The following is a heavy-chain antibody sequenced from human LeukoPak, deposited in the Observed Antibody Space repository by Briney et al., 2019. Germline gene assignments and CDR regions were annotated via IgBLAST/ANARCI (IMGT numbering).Heavy chain of an antibody. CDR3: ARDLVTMAMDV. CDR2: IYTSGST. CDR1: GGSISSYY. V-gene: IGHV4-4*07. Sequence: SEILSLTCTVSGGSISSYYWSWIRQPAGKGLEWIGRIYTSGSTNYNPSLKSRVTMSVDMSKNQFSLKLSSVTAADTAVYYCARDLVTMAMDVWGKGTTVTVSS. D-gene: IGHD3-10*01. J-gene: IGHJ6*04.